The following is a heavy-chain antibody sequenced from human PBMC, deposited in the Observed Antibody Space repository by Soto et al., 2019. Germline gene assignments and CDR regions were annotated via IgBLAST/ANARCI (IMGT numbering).Heavy chain of an antibody. Sequence: EVQLVESGGGLVQPGGSLRLSCAASGFTVSSNYMSWVRQAPGKGLEWVSVIYSVGSTYYADSVKGRFTISRDNSKNTLYLQMNSLRAEDTAVYYCARDRPEYYYDSSGYYPFWGQGTLVTVSS. CDR1: GFTVSSNY. J-gene: IGHJ4*02. D-gene: IGHD3-22*01. V-gene: IGHV3-66*01. CDR3: ARDRPEYYYDSSGYYPF. CDR2: IYSVGST.